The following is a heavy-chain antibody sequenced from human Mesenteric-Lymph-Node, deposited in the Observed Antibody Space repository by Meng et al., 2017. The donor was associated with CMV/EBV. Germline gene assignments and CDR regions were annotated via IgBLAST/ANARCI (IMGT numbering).Heavy chain of an antibody. CDR3: AAELYYDYSGYYHPGRCCAFDI. J-gene: IGHJ3*02. CDR1: GITFSNSA. Sequence: SVKVSCKTSGITFSNSAVQWVRQARGQSLEWIGWIIVGSGKTNYEQKFQDRITITRDMSTNTAYMELSSLKSEDTAMYYCAAELYYDYSGYYHPGRCCAFDIWGQGTMVTVSS. V-gene: IGHV1-58*01. CDR2: IIVGSGKT. D-gene: IGHD3-22*01.